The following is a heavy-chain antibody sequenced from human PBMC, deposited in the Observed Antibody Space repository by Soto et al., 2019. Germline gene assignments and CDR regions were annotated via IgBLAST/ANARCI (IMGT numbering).Heavy chain of an antibody. Sequence: SETLSLTCDVSGVSISSGNWWSWVRQPPGKGLEWIAEVYNDGSANYHPSLESRATISVDRSKNQFALRLSSVTAADTGKYYCARLVYDSRLNYLYFDHWGQGTLVTGSS. D-gene: IGHD3-22*01. CDR1: GVSISSGNW. V-gene: IGHV4-4*02. CDR3: ARLVYDSRLNYLYFDH. CDR2: VYNDGSA. J-gene: IGHJ4*02.